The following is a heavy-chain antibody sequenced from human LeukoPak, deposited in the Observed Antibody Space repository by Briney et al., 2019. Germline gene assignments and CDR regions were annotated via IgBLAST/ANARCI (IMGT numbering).Heavy chain of an antibody. CDR2: ISSSSSYI. J-gene: IGHJ4*02. CDR3: ARDPGRSGWDY. D-gene: IGHD6-19*01. V-gene: IGHV3-21*01. CDR1: GFTVSSNY. Sequence: PGGSLRLSCAASGFTVSSNYMSWVRQAPGKGLEWVSSISSSSSYIYYADSVKGRFTISRDNAKKSMYLEMNSLRAEDTAVYYCARDPGRSGWDYWGQGALVTVSS.